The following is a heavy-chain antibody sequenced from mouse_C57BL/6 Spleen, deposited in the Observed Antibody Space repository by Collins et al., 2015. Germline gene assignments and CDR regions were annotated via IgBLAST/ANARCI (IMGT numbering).Heavy chain of an antibody. CDR2: INSDGSAI. CDR1: GFTFSGFW. V-gene: IGHV11-2*02. D-gene: IGHD2-3*01. J-gene: IGHJ1*01. Sequence: EVQRVGGRGGGVGATWGVDGDVSCEGSGFTFSGFWMSWVRQTPGKTLEWIGDINSDGSAINYAPSIKDRFTIFRDNDKSTLYLQMSNVRSEDTATYFCMRYDDGYWYFDVWGAGTTVTVSS. CDR3: MRYDDGYWYFDV.